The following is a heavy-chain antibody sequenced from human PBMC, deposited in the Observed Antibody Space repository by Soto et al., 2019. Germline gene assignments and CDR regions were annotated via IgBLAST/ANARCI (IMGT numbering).Heavy chain of an antibody. J-gene: IGHJ5*02. Sequence: ASVKVSCKASGFSFTGYYIHWLRQAPGQGLEWMGWINAHSGGTEYAKKFQGRVTLTRDTSIATAYLTLTSLKSDDTALYYCAKDLTRQLAYWLDPWGQGTQVTVSS. CDR2: INAHSGGT. V-gene: IGHV1-2*02. D-gene: IGHD6-6*01. CDR3: AKDLTRQLAYWLDP. CDR1: GFSFTGYY.